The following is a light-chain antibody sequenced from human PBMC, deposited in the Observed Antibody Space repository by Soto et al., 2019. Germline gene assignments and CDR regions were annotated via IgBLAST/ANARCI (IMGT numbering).Light chain of an antibody. J-gene: IGKJ4*01. CDR1: QSVSRN. V-gene: IGKV3-15*01. Sequence: EIVMSLSPATLSVSPGERATLSCRASQSVSRNLAWYQQKPGQAPRLLIYGASTRATGIPARFSGSGSGTEFTLTISSLQSEDFAVYYCQQYNNWPLTFGGGTKLEIK. CDR3: QQYNNWPLT. CDR2: GAS.